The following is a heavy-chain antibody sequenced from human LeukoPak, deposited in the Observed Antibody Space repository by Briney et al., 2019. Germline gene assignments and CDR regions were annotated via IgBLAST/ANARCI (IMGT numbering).Heavy chain of an antibody. CDR2: MNPNSGNT. Sequence: ASVKVSRKASGYTFTSYDINWVRQATGQGLEWMGWMNPNSGNTGYAQKFQGRVTMTRNTSISTAYMELSSLRSEDTAVYYCARARGYCSSTSCCYMDVWGKGTTVTVSS. D-gene: IGHD2-2*01. CDR3: ARARGYCSSTSCCYMDV. V-gene: IGHV1-8*01. CDR1: GYTFTSYD. J-gene: IGHJ6*03.